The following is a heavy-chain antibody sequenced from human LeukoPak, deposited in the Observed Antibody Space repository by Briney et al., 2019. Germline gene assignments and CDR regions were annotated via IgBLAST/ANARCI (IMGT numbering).Heavy chain of an antibody. CDR2: IHSDGSST. J-gene: IGHJ4*02. Sequence: GGSLRLSCAASGFTFSSYWMHWVRQAPGKGLVWISRIHSDGSSTSYADSVKGRFTISRDNAKNTLYLQMNSLRAQDTAVYYCAKSIAVTGLGGGRTFDYWGQGTLVTVSS. CDR3: AKSIAVTGLGGGRTFDY. CDR1: GFTFSSYW. D-gene: IGHD6-19*01. V-gene: IGHV3-74*01.